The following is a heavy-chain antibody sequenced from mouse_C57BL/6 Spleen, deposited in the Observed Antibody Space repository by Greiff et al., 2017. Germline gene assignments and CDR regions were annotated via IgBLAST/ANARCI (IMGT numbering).Heavy chain of an antibody. Sequence: QVQLQQPGAELVKPGASVKLSCKASGYTFTSYWMQWVKQRPGQGLEWIGEIDPSDSYTNYNQKFKGKATLTVDTSSSTAYMQLSSLTSEDSAVYYCARGTMITTVFDVWGTGTTVTVSS. D-gene: IGHD2-4*01. CDR1: GYTFTSYW. V-gene: IGHV1-50*01. J-gene: IGHJ1*03. CDR2: IDPSDSYT. CDR3: ARGTMITTVFDV.